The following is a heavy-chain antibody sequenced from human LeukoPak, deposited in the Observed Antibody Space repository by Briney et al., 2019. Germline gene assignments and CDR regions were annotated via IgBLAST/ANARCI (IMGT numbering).Heavy chain of an antibody. D-gene: IGHD2-2*01. CDR2: IYYSGST. CDR1: GGSISSSSYY. CDR3: ARRGIYCSSTSCFYYYYYMDV. Sequence: SETLSLTCTVSGGSISSSSYYWGWIRQPPGKGLEWIGSIYYSGSTYYNPSLKSRVTISVDTSKNQFSLKLSSVTAADTAVCYCARRGIYCSSTSCFYYYYYMDVWGRGTTVTVSS. V-gene: IGHV4-39*01. J-gene: IGHJ6*03.